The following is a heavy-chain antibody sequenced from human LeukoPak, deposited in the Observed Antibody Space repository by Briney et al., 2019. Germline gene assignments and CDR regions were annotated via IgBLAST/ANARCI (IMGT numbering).Heavy chain of an antibody. CDR1: GGSISSGGYY. CDR3: ARSGSPPSPLDY. Sequence: LSLTCTVSGGSISSGGYYWSWVRQAPGKGLEWVAVIWYDGSNKYYADSVKGRFTISRDNSKNTLYLQMNSLRAEDTAVYYCARSGSPPSPLDYWGQGTLVTVSS. J-gene: IGHJ4*02. D-gene: IGHD6-13*01. V-gene: IGHV3-33*08. CDR2: IWYDGSNK.